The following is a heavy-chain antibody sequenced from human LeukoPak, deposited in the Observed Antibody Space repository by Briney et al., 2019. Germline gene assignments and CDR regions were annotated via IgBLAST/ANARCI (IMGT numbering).Heavy chain of an antibody. V-gene: IGHV4-59*12. CDR1: GGSISSYY. J-gene: IGHJ4*02. CDR3: ARGHVGDCSGGSCYHYFDY. CDR2: IYYSGST. D-gene: IGHD2-15*01. Sequence: PSETLSLTCTVSGGSISSYYWSWIRQPPGKGLEWIGYIYYSGSTNYNPSLKSRVTISVDTSKNQFSLKLSSVTAADTAVYYCARGHVGDCSGGSCYHYFDYWGQGTLVTVSS.